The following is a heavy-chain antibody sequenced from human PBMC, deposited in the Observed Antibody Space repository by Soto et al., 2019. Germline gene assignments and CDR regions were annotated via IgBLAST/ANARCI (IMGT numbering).Heavy chain of an antibody. J-gene: IGHJ1*01. D-gene: IGHD3-16*02. V-gene: IGHV1-69*13. Sequence: GASVKVSCKASGGTFSSYAISWVRQAPGQGLEWMGGIIPIFGTANYAQKFQGRVTITADESTSTAYMELSSLRSEDTAVYYCASSLPSADSLYHLPHWAQRTLVTVSS. CDR1: GGTFSSYA. CDR2: IIPIFGTA. CDR3: ASSLPSADSLYHLPH.